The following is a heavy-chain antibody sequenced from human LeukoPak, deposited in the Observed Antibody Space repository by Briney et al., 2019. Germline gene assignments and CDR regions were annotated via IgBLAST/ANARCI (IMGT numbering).Heavy chain of an antibody. CDR2: INHSGST. J-gene: IGHJ4*02. CDR1: GGSFSGYY. V-gene: IGHV4-34*01. Sequence: SETLSLTCAVYGGSFSGYYWSWIRQPPGKGLEWIGEINHSGSTNYNPPLKSRVTISVDTSKNQFSLKLSSVTAADTAVYYCARGGHNYDSSGYAEKSFDYWGQGTLVTVSS. CDR3: ARGGHNYDSSGYAEKSFDY. D-gene: IGHD3-22*01.